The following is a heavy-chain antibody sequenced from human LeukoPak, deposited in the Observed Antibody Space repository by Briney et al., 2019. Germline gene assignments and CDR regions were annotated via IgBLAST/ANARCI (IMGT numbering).Heavy chain of an antibody. CDR1: GFTFSDSY. D-gene: IGHD3-10*01. CDR2: ISGSGHDI. Sequence: PGGSLRLSCAASGFTFSDSYMTWVRQAPGKGVEWVAYISGSGHDINYSDSVKGRFTISRDNAKNSLYLQMSSLRVEDTAVYHCARLLAYGSGGEAFDYWGQGALVTVSS. CDR3: ARLLAYGSGGEAFDY. J-gene: IGHJ4*02. V-gene: IGHV3-11*04.